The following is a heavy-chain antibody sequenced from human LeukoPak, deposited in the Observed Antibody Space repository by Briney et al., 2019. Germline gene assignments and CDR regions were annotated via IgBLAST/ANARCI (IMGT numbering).Heavy chain of an antibody. Sequence: SETLSLTCTVSGGSISSYYWSWIRQPPGKGLEWIGYIYYSGSTNYNPSLKSRVTISVDTSKNQFSLKLSSVTAADTAVYYCASQYNLLVVAATPYYFDYWGQGTLVTVSS. D-gene: IGHD2-15*01. CDR3: ASQYNLLVVAATPYYFDY. CDR1: GGSISSYY. J-gene: IGHJ4*02. CDR2: IYYSGST. V-gene: IGHV4-59*01.